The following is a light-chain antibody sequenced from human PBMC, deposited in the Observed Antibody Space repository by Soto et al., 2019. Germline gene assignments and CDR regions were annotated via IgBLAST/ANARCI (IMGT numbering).Light chain of an antibody. CDR2: AAS. J-gene: IGKJ4*01. CDR3: QQLNSYPLT. V-gene: IGKV1-9*01. CDR1: QGISSY. Sequence: DIQLTQSPSFLSASVGDRVIITCRASQGISSYLGWYQQKPGKAPKLLIYAASTLQSGVPSRFSGSGSGTEFTLTISSLQPEDFASYLCQQLNSYPLTFGGGTKVEIK.